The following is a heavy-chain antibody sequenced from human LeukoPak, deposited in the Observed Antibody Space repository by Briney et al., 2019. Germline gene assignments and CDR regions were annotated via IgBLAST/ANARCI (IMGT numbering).Heavy chain of an antibody. CDR1: GGSFSGYY. J-gene: IGHJ6*03. CDR3: ARDPDTWNHYYYYYMDV. D-gene: IGHD1-1*01. CDR2: INHSGST. V-gene: IGHV4-34*01. Sequence: SETLSLTCAVYGGSFSGYYWSWIRQPPGKGLEWIGEINHSGSTNYNPSLKSRVTISVDTSKNQFSLKLSSVTAADTAVYYCARDPDTWNHYYYYYMDVWGKGTTVTVSS.